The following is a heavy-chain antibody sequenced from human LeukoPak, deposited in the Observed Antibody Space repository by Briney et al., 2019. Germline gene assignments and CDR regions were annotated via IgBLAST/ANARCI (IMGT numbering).Heavy chain of an antibody. V-gene: IGHV1-3*01. Sequence: ASVKVSCKASRYTFTSYAMHWVRQAPGQRLEWMGWINAGNGNTKYSQKFQGRVTITRDTSASTAYMELSSLRSDDTAVYYCARGGSSLASFDYWGQGTLVTVSS. D-gene: IGHD6-6*01. CDR1: RYTFTSYA. J-gene: IGHJ4*02. CDR3: ARGGSSLASFDY. CDR2: INAGNGNT.